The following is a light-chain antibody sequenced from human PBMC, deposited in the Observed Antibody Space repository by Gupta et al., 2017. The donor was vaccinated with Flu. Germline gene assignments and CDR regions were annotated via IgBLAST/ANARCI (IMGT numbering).Light chain of an antibody. CDR2: KAS. V-gene: IGKV1-5*03. CDR1: QSVTSW. Sequence: DIQMTQSPSTLSASVGDRVTITCRASQSVTSWLAWYQHKPGQAPKLLIYKASTLESGVPSRFSGSGSGTEFTLTISSLQPDDSATYYCQQDNTYSWAFGQGTKVEVK. CDR3: QQDNTYSWA. J-gene: IGKJ1*01.